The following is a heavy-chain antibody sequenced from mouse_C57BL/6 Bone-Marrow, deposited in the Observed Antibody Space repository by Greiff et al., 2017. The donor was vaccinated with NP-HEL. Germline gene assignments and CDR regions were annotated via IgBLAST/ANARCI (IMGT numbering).Heavy chain of an antibody. J-gene: IGHJ4*01. V-gene: IGHV5-6*01. Sequence: EVNVVESGGDLVKPGGSLKLSCAASGFTFSSYGMSWVRQTPDKRLEWVATISSGGSYTYYPDSVKGRFTISRDNAKNTLYLQMSSLKSEDTAMYYCARVYYGNYVDYYAMDYWGQGTSVTVSS. CDR3: ARVYYGNYVDYYAMDY. CDR1: GFTFSSYG. D-gene: IGHD2-1*01. CDR2: ISSGGSYT.